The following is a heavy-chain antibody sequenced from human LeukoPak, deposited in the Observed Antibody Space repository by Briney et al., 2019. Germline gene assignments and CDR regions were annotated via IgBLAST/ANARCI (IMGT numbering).Heavy chain of an antibody. CDR1: GFTFSSYS. CDR3: ARDGDYYGSGSYYNGLDY. CDR2: ISSSSSYI. D-gene: IGHD3-10*01. V-gene: IGHV3-21*01. Sequence: GGSLRLSCAASGFTFSSYSMNWVRQAPGKGLEWVSSISSSSSYIYYADSEKGRFTISRDNAKNSLYLQMNSLRAEDTAVYYCARDGDYYGSGSYYNGLDYWGQGTLVTVSS. J-gene: IGHJ4*02.